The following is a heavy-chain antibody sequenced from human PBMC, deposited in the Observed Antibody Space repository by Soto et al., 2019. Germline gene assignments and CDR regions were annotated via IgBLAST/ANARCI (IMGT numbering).Heavy chain of an antibody. V-gene: IGHV4-31*03. CDR3: ARGIVGATEVDNWFDP. J-gene: IGHJ5*02. CDR1: GGSISSGGYY. D-gene: IGHD1-26*01. CDR2: IYYSGST. Sequence: SETLSLTCTVSGGSISSGGYYWSWIRQHPGKGLEWIGYIYYSGSTYYNPSLKSRVTISVDTSKNQFSLKLSSVTAADTAVYYCARGIVGATEVDNWFDPWGQGTLVTVSS.